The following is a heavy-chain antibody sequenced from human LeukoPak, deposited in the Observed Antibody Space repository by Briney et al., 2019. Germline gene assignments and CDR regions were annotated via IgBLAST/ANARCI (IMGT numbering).Heavy chain of an antibody. J-gene: IGHJ4*02. CDR2: IYYSGST. D-gene: IGHD6-13*01. CDR3: ARVISSWEYYFDY. Sequence: PSETLSLTCTVSGDSISSYYWSWIRQPPGKGLEWIGYIYYSGSTSYNPSLKSRVTISVDTSKNHFSLNLSSVTAADTAVYYCARVISSWEYYFDYWGQGTLVTVSS. V-gene: IGHV4-59*01. CDR1: GDSISSYY.